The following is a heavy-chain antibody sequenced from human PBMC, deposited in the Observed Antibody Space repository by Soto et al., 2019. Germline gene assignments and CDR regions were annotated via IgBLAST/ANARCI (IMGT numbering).Heavy chain of an antibody. CDR3: AKDPADYDFWSGYYPVDV. D-gene: IGHD3-3*01. J-gene: IGHJ6*04. CDR2: ISGSGGST. CDR1: GFTFSSYA. V-gene: IGHV3-23*01. Sequence: GRSLRLSCAASGFTFSSYAMSWVRQAPGKGLEWVSAISGSGGSTYYADSVKGRFTISRDNSKNTLYLQMNSLRAEDTAVYYCAKDPADYDFWSGYYPVDVWGKGTTVTVSS.